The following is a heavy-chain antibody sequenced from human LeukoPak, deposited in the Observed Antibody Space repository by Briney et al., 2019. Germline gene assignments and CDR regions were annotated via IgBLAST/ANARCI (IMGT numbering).Heavy chain of an antibody. CDR1: GFTFSSYA. V-gene: IGHV3-30*04. D-gene: IGHD2-2*01. CDR2: ISYGGSNK. Sequence: PGGSLRLSCAASGFTFSSYAMHWVRQAPGKGLEWVAVISYGGSNKYYADSVKGRFTISRDNSKNTLYLQMNSLRAEDTAVYYCAREKIVVVPAAYFDYWGQGTLVTVSS. J-gene: IGHJ4*02. CDR3: AREKIVVVPAAYFDY.